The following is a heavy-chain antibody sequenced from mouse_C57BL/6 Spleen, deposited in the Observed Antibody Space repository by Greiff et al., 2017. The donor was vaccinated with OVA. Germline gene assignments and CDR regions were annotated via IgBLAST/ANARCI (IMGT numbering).Heavy chain of an antibody. CDR3: ARRGAAQVYYFDY. D-gene: IGHD3-2*02. V-gene: IGHV1-82*01. Sequence: QVQLQQSGPELVKPGASVKISCKASGYAFSSSWMNWVKQRPGKGLEWIGRIYPGDGDTNYNGKFKGKATLTADKSSSTAYMQLSSLTSEDSAVYFCARRGAAQVYYFDYWGQGTTLTVSS. CDR1: GYAFSSSW. J-gene: IGHJ2*01. CDR2: IYPGDGDT.